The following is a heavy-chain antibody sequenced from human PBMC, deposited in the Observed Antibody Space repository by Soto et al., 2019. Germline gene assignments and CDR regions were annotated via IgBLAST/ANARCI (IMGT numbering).Heavy chain of an antibody. D-gene: IGHD3-16*01. Sequence: QVQLQESGPGLVKPSPTLSLTCTVSGGAISSGGYCWRWIRQHPGAGLVWVGFMYNSGSTSYNPSLKGRATISVDTSTNPFSLNLRSVSAPDTAVYYCAGGGDTARVDYWGQGTLVTVSS. V-gene: IGHV4-31*03. CDR1: GGAISSGGYC. CDR2: MYNSGST. CDR3: AGGGDTARVDY. J-gene: IGHJ4*02.